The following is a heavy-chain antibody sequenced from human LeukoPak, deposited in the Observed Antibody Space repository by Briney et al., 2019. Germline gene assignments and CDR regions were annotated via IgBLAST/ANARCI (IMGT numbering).Heavy chain of an antibody. CDR3: ARGVTGIYYYYYMDV. CDR1: GYTFTGYY. CDR2: INPNSGDT. Sequence: ASVKVSRKASGYTFTGYYMHWVRQAPGQGLEWMGWINPNSGDTNYAQKFQGEVTMTRDTSISTAYMELSRLRSDDTAVYYCARGVTGIYYYYYMDVWGKGTTVTVSS. D-gene: IGHD3-10*01. V-gene: IGHV1-2*02. J-gene: IGHJ6*03.